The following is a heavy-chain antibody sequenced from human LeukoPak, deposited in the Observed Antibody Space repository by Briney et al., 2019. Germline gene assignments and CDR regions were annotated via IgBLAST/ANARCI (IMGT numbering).Heavy chain of an antibody. CDR2: IKEDGVEK. V-gene: IGHV3-7*01. D-gene: IGHD2-21*02. CDR1: GFTFSNYW. J-gene: IGHJ4*02. Sequence: GGSLRLSCAASGFTFSNYWMSWVRQAPGKGLEWVANIKEDGVEKYYVDSVKGRFAISRDNAKNSVYLQINSLRADDTAVYYCARGTVTAPGIDYWGQGTLVSVSS. CDR3: ARGTVTAPGIDY.